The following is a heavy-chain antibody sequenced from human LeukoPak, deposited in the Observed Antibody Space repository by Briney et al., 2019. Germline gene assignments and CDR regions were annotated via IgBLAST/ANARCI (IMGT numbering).Heavy chain of an antibody. CDR1: SSGDYY. V-gene: IGHV3-9*01. CDR3: AKVDGYSYGYFDY. CDR2: ISWNSGSI. D-gene: IGHD5-18*01. J-gene: IGHJ4*02. Sequence: SSGDYYWSWIRQHPGKGLEWVSGISWNSGSIGYADSVKGRFTISRDNAKNSLYLQMNSLRAEDTALYYCAKVDGYSYGYFDYWGQGTLVTVSS.